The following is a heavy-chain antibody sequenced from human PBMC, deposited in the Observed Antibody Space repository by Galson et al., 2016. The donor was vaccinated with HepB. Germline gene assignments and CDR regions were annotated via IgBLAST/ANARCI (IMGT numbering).Heavy chain of an antibody. Sequence: LRLSCAASGFSFSISGMSWVRQTPGRGLEWVSGITGSGDTTHYADSVKGRFIISRDNSKNTLYLFMNNLRAGDTAVYYCGKHGGFDYWGQGALVTVSP. J-gene: IGHJ4*02. CDR1: GFSFSISG. D-gene: IGHD3-16*01. CDR2: ITGSGDTT. CDR3: GKHGGFDY. V-gene: IGHV3-23*01.